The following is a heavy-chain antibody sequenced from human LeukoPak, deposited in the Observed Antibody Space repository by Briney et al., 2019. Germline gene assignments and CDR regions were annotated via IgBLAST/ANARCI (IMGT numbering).Heavy chain of an antibody. V-gene: IGHV3-23*01. Sequence: GGSLRLSSAVSGFTFISYTMNGGRHAPGGGVEWVSVISVSGDSTAYAHPAKGRSTISKDNSKDTLHLQMTSLRAEDAGVYHCAKGLGRNYPQSRVCDIWGQGTKVSVSS. D-gene: IGHD1-7*01. CDR2: ISVSGDST. CDR1: GFTFISYT. J-gene: IGHJ3*02. CDR3: AKGLGRNYPQSRVCDI.